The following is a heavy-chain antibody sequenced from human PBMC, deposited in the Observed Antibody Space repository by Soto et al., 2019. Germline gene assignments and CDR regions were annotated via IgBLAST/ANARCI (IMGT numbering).Heavy chain of an antibody. Sequence: SVKVSCKASGGTFSSYAISWVRQAPGQGLEWMGGIIPIFGTANYAQKFQGRVTITADESTSTAYMELSSLRSEDTAVYYCARAHQPAAIHDAGYYYYGMDVWGQGTTVTVSS. J-gene: IGHJ6*02. D-gene: IGHD2-2*02. CDR1: GGTFSSYA. CDR2: IIPIFGTA. CDR3: ARAHQPAAIHDAGYYYYGMDV. V-gene: IGHV1-69*13.